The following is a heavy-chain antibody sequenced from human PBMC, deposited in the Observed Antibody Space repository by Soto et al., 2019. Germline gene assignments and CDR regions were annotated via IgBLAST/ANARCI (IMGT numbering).Heavy chain of an antibody. CDR1: GFTLTRHD. J-gene: IGHJ3*02. CDR3: AKDGMSSSPYAFDM. V-gene: IGHV3-13*01. CDR2: ITSGGVT. D-gene: IGHD6-19*01. Sequence: HPGGSLRLSCAASGFTLTRHDMHWVRQVKGGGLEWVSYITSGGVTYYPGSVKGRFTISRERGKNSLYLQMNNVEAGDTAVYYCAKDGMSSSPYAFDMWGQGTVVTVSS.